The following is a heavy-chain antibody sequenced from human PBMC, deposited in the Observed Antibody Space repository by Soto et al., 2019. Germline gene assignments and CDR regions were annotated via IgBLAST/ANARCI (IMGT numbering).Heavy chain of an antibody. CDR1: GFTFDDYA. CDR2: ISWNSGSI. J-gene: IGHJ4*02. Sequence: EVQLVESGGGLVQPGRSLRLSCAASGFTFDDYAMHWVRQAPGKGLEWVSGISWNSGSIGYADSVKGRFTISRDNAKNPLYLQMNSLRAEDTALYYCAKDKQYYYDSSGYLTGWGQGTLVTVSS. V-gene: IGHV3-9*01. D-gene: IGHD3-22*01. CDR3: AKDKQYYYDSSGYLTG.